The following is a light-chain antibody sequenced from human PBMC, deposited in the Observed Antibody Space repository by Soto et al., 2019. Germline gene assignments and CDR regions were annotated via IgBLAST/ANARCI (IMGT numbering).Light chain of an antibody. CDR1: QSVSSSY. Sequence: EIVLTQSPGTLSLSPGERATLACRASQSVSSSYLDWYQQKPGQAPRLLIYGASSWATVIPDRFSGSGSGTHCTLTISRLEREDCAVYYCQQYSSSPYTFGQGTKLEI. CDR3: QQYSSSPYT. CDR2: GAS. J-gene: IGKJ2*01. V-gene: IGKV3-20*01.